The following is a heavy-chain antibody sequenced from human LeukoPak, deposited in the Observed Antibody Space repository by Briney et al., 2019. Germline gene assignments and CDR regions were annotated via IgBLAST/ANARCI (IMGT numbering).Heavy chain of an antibody. D-gene: IGHD2-15*01. CDR3: ARDLRIRYCSGGSCYSGFDP. CDR2: IIPIFGTA. V-gene: IGHV1-69*06. Sequence: GASVKVSCKASGGTFSSYAISWVRQAPGQGLEWMGGIIPIFGTANYAQKFQGGVTITADKSTSTAYMELSSLRSEDTAVYYCARDLRIRYCSGGSCYSGFDPWGQGTLVTVSS. CDR1: GGTFSSYA. J-gene: IGHJ5*02.